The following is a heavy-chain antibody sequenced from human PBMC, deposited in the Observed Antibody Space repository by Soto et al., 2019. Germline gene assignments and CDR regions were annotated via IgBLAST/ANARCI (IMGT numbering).Heavy chain of an antibody. CDR3: ARLRSLPSTIKFGNEFDY. CDR1: GYNFNNNW. D-gene: IGHD1-1*01. J-gene: IGHJ4*02. V-gene: IGHV5-10-1*01. CDR2: IEPSDSYI. Sequence: GESLKISCTASGYNFNNNWIGWVRQTPGKGLEWMGRIEPSDSYIDYSPSFKGHVTISSDKSIKTVYLQWSSLKASDTAMYYCARLRSLPSTIKFGNEFDYWGRGALVTVSS.